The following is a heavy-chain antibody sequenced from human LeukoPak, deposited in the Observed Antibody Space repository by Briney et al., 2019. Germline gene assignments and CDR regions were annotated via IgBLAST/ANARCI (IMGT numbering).Heavy chain of an antibody. Sequence: SETLSLTCAVYGGSFSGYYWSWIRQPPGKGLEWIGEINHSGSTNYNPSLKSRVTISVDTSKNQFSLKLSSVTAADTAVYYCASNYGSDYYYYYMDVWGKGTTVTISS. V-gene: IGHV4-34*01. CDR3: ASNYGSDYYYYYMDV. CDR2: INHSGST. D-gene: IGHD3-10*01. J-gene: IGHJ6*03. CDR1: GGSFSGYY.